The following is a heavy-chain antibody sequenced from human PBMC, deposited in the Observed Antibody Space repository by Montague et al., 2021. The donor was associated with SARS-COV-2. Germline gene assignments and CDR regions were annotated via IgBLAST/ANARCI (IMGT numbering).Heavy chain of an antibody. V-gene: IGHV4-59*08. CDR1: GGSISSYY. D-gene: IGHD2-15*01. Sequence: SETLSLTCTVSGGSISSYYWSWIRQPPGKGLEWVGYIYYSGSTNYNPSLKSRVTISVDTSKNQFSLKLSSVTAADTAVYYCARRALGYCSGGSCYSGFDYWGQGTLVTVSS. CDR3: ARRALGYCSGGSCYSGFDY. J-gene: IGHJ4*02. CDR2: IYYSGST.